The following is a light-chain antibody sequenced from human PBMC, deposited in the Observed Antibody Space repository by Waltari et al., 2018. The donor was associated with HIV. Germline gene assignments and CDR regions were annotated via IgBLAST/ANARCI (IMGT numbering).Light chain of an antibody. Sequence: QSALTQPASASGSPGQSITIPCTGTSSHVGGYNYVPWYQQHPGKAPKLMIYDVSKRPSGVSNRFSGSKSGNTASLTISGLQAEDEADYYCSSYTSSSTFGVFGGGTKLTVL. CDR3: SSYTSSSTFGV. CDR1: SSHVGGYNY. J-gene: IGLJ2*01. CDR2: DVS. V-gene: IGLV2-14*01.